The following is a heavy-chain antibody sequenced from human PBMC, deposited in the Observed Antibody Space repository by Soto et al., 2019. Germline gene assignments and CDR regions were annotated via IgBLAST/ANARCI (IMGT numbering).Heavy chain of an antibody. D-gene: IGHD2-8*02. CDR1: GFSFSSSG. Sequence: GGSLRLSCAASGFSFSSSGMHWVRQAPGKGLEWVAVIAYDGSNKYYGDSVKGRFTISRDNSKNTLYLQMNSLTTEDTAVYYCAGDSYWPNGIHWGQGTLVTVSS. CDR2: IAYDGSNK. V-gene: IGHV3-30*03. J-gene: IGHJ4*02. CDR3: AGDSYWPNGIH.